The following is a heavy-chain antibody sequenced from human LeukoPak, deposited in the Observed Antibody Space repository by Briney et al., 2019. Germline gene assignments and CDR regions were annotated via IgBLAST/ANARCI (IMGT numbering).Heavy chain of an antibody. D-gene: IGHD6-13*01. Sequence: ASVKVSCKASGYTFTGYYMHWVRQAPGQGLEWMGIINPSGGSTSYAQKFQGRVTMTRDTSTSTVYMELSSLRSEDTAVYYCARPAIAAAGTAPTDYWGQGTLVTVSS. J-gene: IGHJ4*02. V-gene: IGHV1-46*01. CDR3: ARPAIAAAGTAPTDY. CDR1: GYTFTGYY. CDR2: INPSGGST.